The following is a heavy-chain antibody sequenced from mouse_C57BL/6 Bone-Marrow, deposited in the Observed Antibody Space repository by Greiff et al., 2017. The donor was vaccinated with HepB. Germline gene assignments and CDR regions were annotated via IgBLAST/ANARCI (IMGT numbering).Heavy chain of an antibody. CDR2: ISNGGGST. J-gene: IGHJ1*03. CDR3: ARPDVGGYFDV. D-gene: IGHD3-1*01. CDR1: GFTFSDYY. V-gene: IGHV5-12*01. Sequence: EVKLVESGGGLVQPGGSLKLSCAASGFTFSDYYMYWVRQTPEKRLEWVAYISNGGGSTYYPDTVKGRFTISRDNAKNTLYLQMSRLKSEDTAMYYCARPDVGGYFDVWGTGTTVTVSS.